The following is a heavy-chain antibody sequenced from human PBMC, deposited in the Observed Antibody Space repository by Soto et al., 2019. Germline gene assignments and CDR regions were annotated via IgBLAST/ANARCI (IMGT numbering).Heavy chain of an antibody. Sequence: GGSLRLSCAASGFTVSSNYMGWVRQAPGKGLEWVSVIFTGGSTYYADSVKGRFTISRHRSKNTVYLQMNSLRAECTAVCCWARDGYSGGWLDVFDIWGKGTMVPVSS. CDR1: GFTVSSNY. CDR3: ARDGYSGGWLDVFDI. J-gene: IGHJ3*02. V-gene: IGHV3-53*04. CDR2: IFTGGST. D-gene: IGHD6-19*01.